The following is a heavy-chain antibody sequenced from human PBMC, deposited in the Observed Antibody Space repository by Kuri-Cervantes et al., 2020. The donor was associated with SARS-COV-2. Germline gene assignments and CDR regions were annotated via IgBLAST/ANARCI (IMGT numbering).Heavy chain of an antibody. CDR3: AKTSGYNYYFAY. CDR2: MSGSGAST. Sequence: GGSLRLSCAASGFSFSTNVMAWVRQAPGKGRGWVSTMSGSGASTHYADSVKGRFTISRDNSKNMLYLQMYSLRAEDTAVYYCAKTSGYNYYFAYWGQGSLVTVSS. J-gene: IGHJ4*02. D-gene: IGHD5-24*01. V-gene: IGHV3-23*01. CDR1: GFSFSTNV.